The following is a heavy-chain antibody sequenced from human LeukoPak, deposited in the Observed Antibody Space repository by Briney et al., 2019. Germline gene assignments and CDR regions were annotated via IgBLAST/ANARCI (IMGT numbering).Heavy chain of an antibody. V-gene: IGHV4-38-2*02. CDR3: ARGRIPRGSYYYYMDA. CDR1: GYSISSGYY. Sequence: PSETLSLTCTVSGYSISSGYYWGWIRQPPGKGLEWIGSIYHSGSTYYNPSLKSRVTISVDTSKNQFSLKLSSVTAADTAVYYCARGRIPRGSYYYYMDAWGKGTTVTVSS. CDR2: IYHSGST. D-gene: IGHD3-10*01. J-gene: IGHJ6*03.